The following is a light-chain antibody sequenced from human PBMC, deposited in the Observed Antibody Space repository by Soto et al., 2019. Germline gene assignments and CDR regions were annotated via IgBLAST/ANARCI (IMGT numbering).Light chain of an antibody. Sequence: EIVLTQSPVILSVSPGDRATLSCRASQSVGTYLAWYQQKPGQAPRLLIYDASIRAPGIPARFSGSGSGTDFTLTISSLEPEDVAVYFCQQRNFRPGGTFGQGTKVEIK. V-gene: IGKV3-11*01. J-gene: IGKJ1*01. CDR1: QSVGTY. CDR2: DAS. CDR3: QQRNFRPGGT.